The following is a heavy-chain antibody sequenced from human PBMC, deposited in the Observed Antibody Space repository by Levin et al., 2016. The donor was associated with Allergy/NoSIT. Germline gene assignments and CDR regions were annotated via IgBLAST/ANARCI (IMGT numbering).Heavy chain of an antibody. D-gene: IGHD4-23*01. CDR3: ARDHGGNSDYYFDV. CDR2: IWFDGSNE. J-gene: IGHJ2*01. CDR1: GFSFRNYG. V-gene: IGHV3-33*01. Sequence: GESLKISCAASGFSFRNYGIHWVRQAPGKGLEWVAIIWFDGSNEYYGDSVKGRFTISRDESKSTVYLQMTSLRVEDTALYYCARDHGGNSDYYFDVWGRGTLVTVSS.